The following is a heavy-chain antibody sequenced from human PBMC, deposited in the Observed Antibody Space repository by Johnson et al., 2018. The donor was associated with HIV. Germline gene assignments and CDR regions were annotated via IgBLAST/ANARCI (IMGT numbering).Heavy chain of an antibody. D-gene: IGHD1-26*01. J-gene: IGHJ3*02. Sequence: QVQLVESGGGLVQPGGSLRLSCAASGFTFNDYYMSWIRQAPGKGLEWVSYISTSGSTIYYADSVKGRFTISRDNAKKSLYLQMNSLRAEDTAVYYCAREIVGATGRTQDDVCSNAFDIWGQGTMVTVSS. V-gene: IGHV3-11*04. CDR1: GFTFNDYY. CDR3: AREIVGATGRTQDDVCSNAFDI. CDR2: ISTSGSTI.